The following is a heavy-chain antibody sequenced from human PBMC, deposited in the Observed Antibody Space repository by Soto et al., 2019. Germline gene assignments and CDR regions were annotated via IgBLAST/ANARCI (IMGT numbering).Heavy chain of an antibody. Sequence: PSETLSLTCTVSGGSFSSTDYYWGWIRQPPGKGLEWIGSMFYSGNTYYNPSLKSRVTISVDTSKNQFSLKLTSVTAADTAVYYCTRHFQTTSGYYYFGMDVWGRGTMVTVSS. CDR2: MFYSGNT. J-gene: IGHJ6*02. D-gene: IGHD6-25*01. CDR1: GGSFSSTDYY. V-gene: IGHV4-39*01. CDR3: TRHFQTTSGYYYFGMDV.